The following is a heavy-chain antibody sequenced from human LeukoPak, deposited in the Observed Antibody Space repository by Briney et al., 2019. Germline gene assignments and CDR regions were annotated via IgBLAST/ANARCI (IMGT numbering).Heavy chain of an antibody. CDR3: ATQQLLVVVAARDAFDI. D-gene: IGHD2-15*01. V-gene: IGHV1-24*01. J-gene: IGHJ3*02. CDR1: GYTLTELS. CDR2: FDPEDGET. Sequence: ASVKVSCKVSGYTLTELSMHWVRQAPGKGLEWMGGFDPEDGETIYAQKFQGRVTMTEDTSTDTAYMELSSLRSEDTAVYYCATQQLLVVVAARDAFDIWGQGTMVTVSS.